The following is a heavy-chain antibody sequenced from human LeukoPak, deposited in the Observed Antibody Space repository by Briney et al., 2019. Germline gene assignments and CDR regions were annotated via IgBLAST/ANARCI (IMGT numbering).Heavy chain of an antibody. D-gene: IGHD3-10*01. CDR1: GSTFTKFW. CDR3: VRGKGSGTYYGFDY. Sequence: GESLKISCETSGSTFTKFWVGWVRQPPGKGLEWLGMIYPDDSDTRYSPSFQGQVTMSVDKSISIVYLHWSSLKASDTAIYYCVRGKGSGTYYGFDYWGQGTVVSVVS. CDR2: IYPDDSDT. J-gene: IGHJ4*02. V-gene: IGHV5-51*01.